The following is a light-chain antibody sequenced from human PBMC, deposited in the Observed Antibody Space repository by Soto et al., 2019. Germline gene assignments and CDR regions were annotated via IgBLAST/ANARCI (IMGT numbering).Light chain of an antibody. V-gene: IGLV2-11*01. Sequence: QSALTQPRSVSGSPGQSVTISCTGTSSNIGSYIYVYWYQQHPGKAPKLMIYDVSKRPSGVPDRFSGSKSGDTASLTISGLQAEDEADYYCCSYAGSYTLIFGGGTKLTVL. CDR1: SSNIGSYIY. J-gene: IGLJ2*01. CDR2: DVS. CDR3: CSYAGSYTLI.